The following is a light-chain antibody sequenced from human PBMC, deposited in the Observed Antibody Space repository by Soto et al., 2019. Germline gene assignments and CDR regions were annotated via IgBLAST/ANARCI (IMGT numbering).Light chain of an antibody. Sequence: SYELTQPPSVSVAPGKTASITCGGDNIGSKNVHWYQQKPGQAPVLVIYYNSDRPSGIPERFSGSNSGNTATLTISGVEAGDEADFYCQVWDGIEDHREVVFGGGTKLTVL. CDR1: NIGSKN. J-gene: IGLJ2*01. V-gene: IGLV3-21*04. CDR2: YNS. CDR3: QVWDGIEDHREVV.